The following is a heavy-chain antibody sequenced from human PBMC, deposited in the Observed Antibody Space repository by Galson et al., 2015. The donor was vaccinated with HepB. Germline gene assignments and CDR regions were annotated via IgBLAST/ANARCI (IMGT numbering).Heavy chain of an antibody. J-gene: IGHJ2*01. CDR2: ISSSSTYI. CDR3: ARDADSTQPLGWYLWYFDL. V-gene: IGHV3-21*01. CDR1: GFTFSSYS. D-gene: IGHD6-19*01. Sequence: SLRLSCAASGFTFSSYSMNWVRQAPGKGLEWVSSISSSSTYIYYADSVKGRFTISRDNAKNSLYLLMNSLRAEDTAVYYCARDADSTQPLGWYLWYFDLWGRGTLVTVSS.